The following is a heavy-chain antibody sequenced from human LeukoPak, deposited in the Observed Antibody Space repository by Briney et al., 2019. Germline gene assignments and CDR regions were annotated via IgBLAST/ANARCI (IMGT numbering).Heavy chain of an antibody. CDR2: ISYDGSNK. D-gene: IGHD4-17*01. Sequence: PGGSLRLSCAASGFTFSSYAMHWVRQAPGKGLEWVAVISYDGSNKYYADSVKGRFTISRDNAKNSLYLQMNSLRAEDTAVYYCARDAGGRGVTTRPYYFDYWGQGTLVTVSS. CDR3: ARDAGGRGVTTRPYYFDY. V-gene: IGHV3-30-3*01. J-gene: IGHJ4*02. CDR1: GFTFSSYA.